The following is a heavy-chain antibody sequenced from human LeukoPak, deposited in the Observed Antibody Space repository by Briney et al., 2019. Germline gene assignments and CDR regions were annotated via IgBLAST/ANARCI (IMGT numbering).Heavy chain of an antibody. D-gene: IGHD3-22*01. V-gene: IGHV3-48*03. CDR1: GFTFSSYE. J-gene: IGHJ3*02. CDR3: ARVGGGYYDSSDAFDI. CDR2: ISSSGSTI. Sequence: GRSLRLSCAASGFTFSSYEMNWVRQAPGKGLEWVSYISSSGSTIYYADSVKGRFTISRDNAKNSLYLQMNSLRAEDTAVYYCARVGGGYYDSSDAFDIWGQGTMVTVSS.